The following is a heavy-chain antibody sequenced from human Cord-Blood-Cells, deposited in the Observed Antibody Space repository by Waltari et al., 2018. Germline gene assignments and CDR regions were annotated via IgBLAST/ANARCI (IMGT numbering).Heavy chain of an antibody. D-gene: IGHD1-26*01. Sequence: QVPLVQSVAVVKNPAASVKVSGKVSGYTLTYLSLHLVRQAPGKGLEWMGGFGPEDGETIYAQKFQGRVTMTEDTSTDTAYMGLSSLRSEDTAVYYCATVVLQRGSYAFDIWGQGTMVTVSS. CDR3: ATVVLQRGSYAFDI. V-gene: IGHV1-24*01. CDR1: GYTLTYLS. CDR2: FGPEDGET. J-gene: IGHJ3*02.